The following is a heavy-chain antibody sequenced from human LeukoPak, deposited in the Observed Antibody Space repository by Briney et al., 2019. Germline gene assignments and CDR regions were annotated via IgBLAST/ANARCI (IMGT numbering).Heavy chain of an antibody. CDR3: ARDRAAADLDY. J-gene: IGHJ4*02. CDR2: IWYDGSNK. D-gene: IGHD6-13*01. CDR1: GFTFSSYG. V-gene: IGHV3-33*01. Sequence: GGSLRLTCAASGFTFSSYGMHWVRQAPGKGLEWVAVIWYDGSNKFYADSVKGRFTISRDNSKNTLYLQMNSLRAEDTAVYYCARDRAAADLDYWGQGALVTVSS.